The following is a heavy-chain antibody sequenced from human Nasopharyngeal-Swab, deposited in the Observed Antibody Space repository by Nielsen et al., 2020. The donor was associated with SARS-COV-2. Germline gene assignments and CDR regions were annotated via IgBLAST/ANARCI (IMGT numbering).Heavy chain of an antibody. V-gene: IGHV3-33*01. CDR2: IWKDGTGG. Sequence: WIRQPPGKGLEWVAFIWKDGTGGRYADSVKGRFTISRDNSKNTLYLQMNDLRGEDTAVYYCARDRDYAWDVWGKGTTVTVSS. CDR3: ARDRDYAWDV. J-gene: IGHJ6*04.